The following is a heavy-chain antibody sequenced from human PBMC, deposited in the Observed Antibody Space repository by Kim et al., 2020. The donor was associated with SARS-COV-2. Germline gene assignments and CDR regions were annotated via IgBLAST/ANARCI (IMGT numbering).Heavy chain of an antibody. CDR2: IYYSGST. J-gene: IGHJ6*02. V-gene: IGHV4-39*01. CDR3: ARGTELRFRLDYYYGMDV. D-gene: IGHD3-3*01. Sequence: SETLSLTCTVSGGSISSSSYYWGWIRQPPGKGLEWIGSIYYSGSTYYNPSLKSRVTISVDTSKNQFSLKLSSVTAADTAVYYCARGTELRFRLDYYYGMDVWGQGTTVTVSS. CDR1: GGSISSSSYY.